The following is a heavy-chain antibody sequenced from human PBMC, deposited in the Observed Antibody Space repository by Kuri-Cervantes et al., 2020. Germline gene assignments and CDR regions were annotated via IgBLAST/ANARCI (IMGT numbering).Heavy chain of an antibody. CDR1: GFTFDDYA. D-gene: IGHD3-22*01. CDR2: ISWNSGSI. V-gene: IGHV3-9*01. J-gene: IGHJ4*02. CDR3: ARDYDSYGNLDY. Sequence: GGSLRLSCAASGFTFDDYAMHWVRQAPGKGLEWVSGISWNSGSIGYADSVKGRFTISRDNSKDTLFLQMHGLRVEDTAIYYCARDYDSYGNLDYWGQGTRVTVSS.